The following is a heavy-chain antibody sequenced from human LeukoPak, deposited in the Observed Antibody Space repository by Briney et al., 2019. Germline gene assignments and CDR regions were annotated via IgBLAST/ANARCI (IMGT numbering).Heavy chain of an antibody. D-gene: IGHD4-23*01. J-gene: IGHJ4*02. Sequence: GGSLSFSCTASGFIFPNAGMSWARQAPGKGREWVGRIKSKNEGGTTEYAAPVKGRFTISRDDSKNTLYLQMNSLETEDTAVYYCTTDPPTVVKAWGQGTLVTVSS. CDR1: GFIFPNAG. CDR3: TTDPPTVVKA. CDR2: IKSKNEGGTT. V-gene: IGHV3-15*01.